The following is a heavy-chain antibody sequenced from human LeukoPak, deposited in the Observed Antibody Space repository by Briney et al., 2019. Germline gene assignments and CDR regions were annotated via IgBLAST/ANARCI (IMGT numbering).Heavy chain of an antibody. CDR2: IIPIFGTA. Sequence: GASVKVSCKASGGTFSSYAISWVRQAPGQGLEWMGGIIPIFGTANYAQKFQGRVTMTEDTSTDTAYMELSSLRSEDTAVYYCATDLNYYGSGSYFNYWGQGTLVTVSS. J-gene: IGHJ4*02. D-gene: IGHD3-10*01. V-gene: IGHV1-69*06. CDR1: GGTFSSYA. CDR3: ATDLNYYGSGSYFNY.